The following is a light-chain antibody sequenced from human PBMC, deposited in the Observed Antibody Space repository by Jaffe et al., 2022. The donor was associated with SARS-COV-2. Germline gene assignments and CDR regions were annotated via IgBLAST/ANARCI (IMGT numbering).Light chain of an antibody. CDR3: QQYGTSPT. CDR1: QTVSTNY. Sequence: ESVLTQSPGTLSLSPGERAALSCRASQTVSTNYLAWYQQKPGQPPRILVYAVSTRATGVPDRFSGSGSGTDFTLTISRLEPEDFAVYYCQQYGTSPTFGQGTKLEIK. V-gene: IGKV3-20*01. J-gene: IGKJ2*01. CDR2: AVS.